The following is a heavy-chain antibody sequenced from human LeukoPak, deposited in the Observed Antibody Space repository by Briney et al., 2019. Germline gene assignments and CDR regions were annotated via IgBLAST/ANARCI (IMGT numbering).Heavy chain of an antibody. Sequence: GGSLRLSCAASGFSLSNYNMNWARLAPRKGLEWVSSITSSGSHIFYADSVKGRFTISRDNSDNSLYLQMNSLRAEDTAVYFCARDPYSGAYGSDYYYYMDVWGKGTTVTVSS. D-gene: IGHD1-26*01. J-gene: IGHJ6*03. V-gene: IGHV3-21*01. CDR2: ITSSGSHI. CDR3: ARDPYSGAYGSDYYYYMDV. CDR1: GFSLSNYN.